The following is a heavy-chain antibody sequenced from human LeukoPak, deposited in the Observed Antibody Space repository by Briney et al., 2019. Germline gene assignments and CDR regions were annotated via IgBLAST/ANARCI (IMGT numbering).Heavy chain of an antibody. D-gene: IGHD1-14*01. Sequence: SGPTLVNPTQTLTLTCTFSGFSLKTSGVGGDWIRQPPGKALEWLANIYWNDDKGYSPSLKSRLTITKDTSKNQVVLTMTSMDPLDTATYYCAYRNRPGQFFDYWGQGTLVTASS. V-gene: IGHV2-5*01. CDR1: GFSLKTSGVG. CDR2: IYWNDDK. J-gene: IGHJ4*02. CDR3: AYRNRPGQFFDY.